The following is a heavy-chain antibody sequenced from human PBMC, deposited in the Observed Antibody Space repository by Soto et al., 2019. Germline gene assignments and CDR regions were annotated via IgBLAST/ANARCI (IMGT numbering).Heavy chain of an antibody. Sequence: QVQLQESGPGLVKPSETLSLTCTVSGDSISSYYWSWFRQPPGKGLQWIGYVSDGGGTNYNPSLWGRVTISLDTSKNQFSLRLSSVTAGDTAVYFCARGSINVGAQVNDCWGLGTLVTVSS. CDR2: VSDGGGT. CDR3: ARGSINVGAQVNDC. CDR1: GDSISSYY. D-gene: IGHD1-26*01. J-gene: IGHJ4*02. V-gene: IGHV4-59*01.